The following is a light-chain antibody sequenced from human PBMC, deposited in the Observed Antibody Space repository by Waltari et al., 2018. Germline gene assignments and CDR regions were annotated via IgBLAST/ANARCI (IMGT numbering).Light chain of an antibody. V-gene: IGKV3-20*01. CDR3: QKYGSLPAT. CDR2: DAS. J-gene: IGKJ1*01. Sequence: EIMLTQSPGTMSLSPGERATLSCRASQSISRYLAWYQHKPVHAPRLLLYDASSRATGIPDRFSGSGSETDVSLTISRLEPEYFAVYYCQKYGSLPATFGQGTKVEIK. CDR1: QSISRY.